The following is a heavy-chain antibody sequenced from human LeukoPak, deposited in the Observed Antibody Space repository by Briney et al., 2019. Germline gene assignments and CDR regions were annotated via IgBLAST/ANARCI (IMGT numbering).Heavy chain of an antibody. J-gene: IGHJ4*02. V-gene: IGHV3-7*01. Sequence: GGSLRLSCAASGFTFSDYWMSWVRQAPGKGLEWVANIQPHGREKYFVDSVKGRFAISRDNAKNSLYLQMNSLRAEDTAVYYCAKVLSSTSRLTPFDFWGQGTLVTVSS. CDR3: AKVLSSTSRLTPFDF. D-gene: IGHD6-13*01. CDR1: GFTFSDYW. CDR2: IQPHGREK.